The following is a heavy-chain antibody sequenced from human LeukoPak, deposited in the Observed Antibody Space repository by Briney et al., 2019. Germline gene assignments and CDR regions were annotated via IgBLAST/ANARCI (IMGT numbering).Heavy chain of an antibody. J-gene: IGHJ4*02. CDR1: GFTFSTSA. V-gene: IGHV3-21*01. D-gene: IGHD5/OR15-5a*01. CDR3: ARDPERYLRTGKFDH. Sequence: PGGSLRLSCAASGFTFSTSAMNWVRQVPGKGLEWVSSINSYSSHIYYAASVRGRFTVSRDNARNSVFLQMNSLTAEDTAVYYCARDPERYLRTGKFDHWGQGTLVTVSS. CDR2: INSYSSHI.